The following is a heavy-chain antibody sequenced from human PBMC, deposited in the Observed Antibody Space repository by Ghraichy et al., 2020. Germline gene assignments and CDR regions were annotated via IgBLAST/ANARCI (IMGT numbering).Heavy chain of an antibody. Sequence: ASVKVSCKASGYTFTSYGISWARQAPGQGLEWMGWISAYNGNTNYAQKLQGRVTMTTDTSTSTAYMELRSLRSDDTAVYYCARDRLLHLLELRDYYYYGMDVWGQGTTITVSS. J-gene: IGHJ6*02. CDR3: ARDRLLHLLELRDYYYYGMDV. CDR2: ISAYNGNT. D-gene: IGHD1-7*01. V-gene: IGHV1-18*01. CDR1: GYTFTSYG.